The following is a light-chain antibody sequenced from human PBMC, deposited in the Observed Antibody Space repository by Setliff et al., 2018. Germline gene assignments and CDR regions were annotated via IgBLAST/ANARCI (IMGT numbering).Light chain of an antibody. Sequence: QSVLTQPASVSGSPGQSITISCSGTNSDVGAYNFVSWYQQHPGKAPKLMIYDVSNRPSGVSNRFSGSKSGNTASLTISGLQTEDEADYYCNAYTSGSTYVFGTGTKVTVL. V-gene: IGLV2-14*01. CDR2: DVS. J-gene: IGLJ1*01. CDR1: NSDVGAYNF. CDR3: NAYTSGSTYV.